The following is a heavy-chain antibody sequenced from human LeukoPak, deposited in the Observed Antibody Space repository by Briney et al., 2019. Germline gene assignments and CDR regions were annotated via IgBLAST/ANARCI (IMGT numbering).Heavy chain of an antibody. Sequence: ASVKVSCKASGYTFTNYGITWVRQAPGQGLEWMGGIIPIFGSANYAQKFQGRVTITADESMSTAYMELSSLRSEDTAVYYCATATMVRDVHFDYWGQGTLVTVSS. J-gene: IGHJ4*02. CDR1: GYTFTNYG. CDR3: ATATMVRDVHFDY. V-gene: IGHV1-69*13. CDR2: IIPIFGSA. D-gene: IGHD3-10*01.